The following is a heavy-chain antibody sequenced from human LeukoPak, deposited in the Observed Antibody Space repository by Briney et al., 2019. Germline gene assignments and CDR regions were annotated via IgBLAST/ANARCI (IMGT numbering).Heavy chain of an antibody. D-gene: IGHD1-1*01. CDR3: ARDPLHWNDGVDDSFDI. Sequence: GGSLRLSCAASGFTFSSYSMNWVRQAPGKGLEWVSSISSSSSYIYYADSVKGRFTISRDNAKNSLYLQMNSLRAEDTAVYYCARDPLHWNDGVDDSFDIWGQGTMVTVSS. CDR2: ISSSSSYI. CDR1: GFTFSSYS. V-gene: IGHV3-21*01. J-gene: IGHJ3*02.